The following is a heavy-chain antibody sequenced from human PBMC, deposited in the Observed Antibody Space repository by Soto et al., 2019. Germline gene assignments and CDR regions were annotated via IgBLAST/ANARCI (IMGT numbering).Heavy chain of an antibody. Sequence: PSETLSLTCTVSGGSISSYYWSWIRQPPGKGLEWIGYIYYSGSTNYNPSLKSRVTISVDTSKNQFSLKLSSVTAADTAVYYCAREVLGMITFGGVIAPYFDYWGQGTLVTVSS. CDR1: GGSISSYY. J-gene: IGHJ4*02. CDR3: AREVLGMITFGGVIAPYFDY. D-gene: IGHD3-16*02. V-gene: IGHV4-59*01. CDR2: IYYSGST.